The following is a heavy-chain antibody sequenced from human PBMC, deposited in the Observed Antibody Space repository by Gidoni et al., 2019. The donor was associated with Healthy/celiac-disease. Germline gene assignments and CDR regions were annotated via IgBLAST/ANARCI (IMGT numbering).Heavy chain of an antibody. D-gene: IGHD4-17*01. V-gene: IGHV4-39*01. CDR2: IYYSGIT. CDR1: CGPISSSSYY. Sequence: QLQLQESGPGLVKPSETLSLTCTVSCGPISSSSYYCGWIRQPPGKGLGWLGSIYYSGITYHYPSIKSRVTMSVDTSKNQFSLKLSSVTAADTAVYYCARLYGDYYFDYWGQGTLVTVSS. J-gene: IGHJ4*02. CDR3: ARLYGDYYFDY.